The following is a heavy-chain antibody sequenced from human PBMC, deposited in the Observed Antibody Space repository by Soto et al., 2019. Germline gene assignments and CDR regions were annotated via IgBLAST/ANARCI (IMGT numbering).Heavy chain of an antibody. D-gene: IGHD2-15*01. Sequence: QVQLVESGGGVVQPGRSLRLSCAASGFTFSSYGMHWVRQAPGKGLEWVAVIWYDGSNKYYADSVKGRFTISRDNSKNTLYLQMTSLRAEDTAVYYCAREGKIVFTHHDYGMDVWGQGTTVTVSS. CDR2: IWYDGSNK. V-gene: IGHV3-33*01. CDR3: AREGKIVFTHHDYGMDV. J-gene: IGHJ6*02. CDR1: GFTFSSYG.